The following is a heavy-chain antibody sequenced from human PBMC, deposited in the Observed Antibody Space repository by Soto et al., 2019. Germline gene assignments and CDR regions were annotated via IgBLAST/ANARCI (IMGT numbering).Heavy chain of an antibody. CDR1: GGSINSGDYY. J-gene: IGHJ6*02. CDR2: IFHSGST. D-gene: IGHD3-10*01. V-gene: IGHV4-30-4*01. CDR3: ARDRYYGSGTYYNFYSGMDV. Sequence: QVQLQESGPGLVKPSQTLSLTCTVSGGSINSGDYYWTWVRQPPGKGLEWIGNIFHSGSTYYTPSLQSRATISLDTSQNHFSLKLSSVTPADTAVYYCARDRYYGSGTYYNFYSGMDVWGQGTTVTVSS.